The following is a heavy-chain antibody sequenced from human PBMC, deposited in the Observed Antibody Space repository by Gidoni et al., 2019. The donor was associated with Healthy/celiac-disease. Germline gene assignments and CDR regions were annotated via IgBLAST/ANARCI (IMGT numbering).Heavy chain of an antibody. J-gene: IGHJ4*02. CDR1: GYSFTRYR. D-gene: IGHD2-21*02. V-gene: IGHV5-51*01. CDR2: IYPGDSDT. Sequence: EVQLVQSGAEGKKLGESLKISCKGSGYSFTRYRIGWVRQMPGKGLEWMGIIYPGDSDTRYSPSFQGQVTISADKSISTAYLQWSSLKASDTAMYYCARHFAYCGGDCYSPDYWGQGTLVTVSS. CDR3: ARHFAYCGGDCYSPDY.